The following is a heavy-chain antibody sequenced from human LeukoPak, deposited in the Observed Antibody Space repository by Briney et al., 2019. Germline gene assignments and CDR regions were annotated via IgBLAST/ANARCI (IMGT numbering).Heavy chain of an antibody. CDR3: AKRATPSPHFDY. CDR1: GFTFSNYA. V-gene: IGHV3-23*01. CDR2: ISGRSGST. J-gene: IGHJ4*02. D-gene: IGHD2-15*01. Sequence: GGSLRLSCAASGFTFSNYAMSWVRQPPGKGLGWVSAISGRSGSTYYTDSVKGRFTISRDNSKNTLYLQMNSLRAEDTAVYYCAKRATPSPHFDYWGQGTLVTVSS.